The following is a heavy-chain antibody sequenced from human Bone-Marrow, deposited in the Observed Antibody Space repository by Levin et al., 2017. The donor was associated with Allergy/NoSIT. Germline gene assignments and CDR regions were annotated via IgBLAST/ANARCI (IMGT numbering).Heavy chain of an antibody. D-gene: IGHD3-16*01. CDR1: GFSFDSYA. J-gene: IGHJ4*02. CDR2: ITWNSGVI. CDR3: AKDIATFTDLGLAAFAF. Sequence: GGSLRLSCAASGFSFDSYAMHWVRQAPGKGLEWVSSITWNSGVIGYADSVKGRFTISRDNAKNSLFLQMNSLTAEDTAFYYCAKDIATFTDLGLAAFAFWGQGTLVTVSS. V-gene: IGHV3-9*01.